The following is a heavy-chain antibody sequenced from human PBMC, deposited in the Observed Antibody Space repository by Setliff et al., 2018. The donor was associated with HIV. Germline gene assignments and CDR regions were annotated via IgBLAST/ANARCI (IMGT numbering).Heavy chain of an antibody. CDR1: VESFSGFY. CDR2: INHSGST. CDR3: ARGWFGGYYFDY. V-gene: IGHV4-34*01. J-gene: IGHJ4*02. Sequence: PSETLSLTCAVYVESFSGFYWSWIRQPPGKGLEWIGEINHSGSTNYNPSLKSRVTISVDTSKNQFSLKLSFVTAANTAVYYCARGWFGGYYFDYWGQGTLVTVSS. D-gene: IGHD3-10*01.